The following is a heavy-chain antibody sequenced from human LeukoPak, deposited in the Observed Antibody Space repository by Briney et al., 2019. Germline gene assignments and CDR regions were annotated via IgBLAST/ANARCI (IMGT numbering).Heavy chain of an antibody. CDR2: ISSSGSTI. CDR3: AKDRGYYGTAPYYMDV. Sequence: GGSLRLSCAASGFTFSSYEMNWVRQAPGKGLEWVSYISSSGSTIYYADSVKGRLTISRDNSKNTLYLQMNSLRAEDTAVYYCAKDRGYYGTAPYYMDVWRKGTALTISS. CDR1: GFTFSSYE. V-gene: IGHV3-48*03. D-gene: IGHD3-3*01. J-gene: IGHJ6*03.